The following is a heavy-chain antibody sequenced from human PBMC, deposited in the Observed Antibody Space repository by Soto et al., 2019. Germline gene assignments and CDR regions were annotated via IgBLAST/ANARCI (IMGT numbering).Heavy chain of an antibody. CDR2: IYYIGST. V-gene: IGHV4-61*01. Sequence: PSAILSLTCTVSGGCVSSGSCCWIWIPQPPGKGPELIGYIYYIGSTNYNPSLKSRVTIAVDTSKNQFSLRLSSVTAADTAVYYCASLVATAIDNWFDPSGQGTLVTVSS. CDR1: GGCVSSGSCC. D-gene: IGHD2-21*02. J-gene: IGHJ5*02. CDR3: ASLVATAIDNWFDP.